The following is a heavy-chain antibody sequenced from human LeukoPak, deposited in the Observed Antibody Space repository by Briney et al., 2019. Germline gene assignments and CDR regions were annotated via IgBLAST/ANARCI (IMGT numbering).Heavy chain of an antibody. V-gene: IGHV1-69*05. CDR1: GGTFSSYA. Sequence: ASVKVSCKASGGTFSSYAISWVRQAPGQGLEWMGGITPIFGTANYAQKFQGRVTITTDESTSTAYMELSSLRSEDTAVYYCASDGPYDYVWGSYRRFDAFDIWGQGTMVTVSS. CDR2: ITPIFGTA. D-gene: IGHD3-16*02. J-gene: IGHJ3*02. CDR3: ASDGPYDYVWGSYRRFDAFDI.